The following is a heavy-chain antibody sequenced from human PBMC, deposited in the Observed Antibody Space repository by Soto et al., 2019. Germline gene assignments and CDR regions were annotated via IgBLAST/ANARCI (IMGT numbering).Heavy chain of an antibody. D-gene: IGHD2-8*01. CDR2: ISPNGDST. CDR3: AKVRLTDYLRYAPHL. Sequence: EVQLLESGGGLVQPGGSLRLACAASGFTFNNYAMNWVRQAPGRGLEWVSIISPNGDSTYYADSVKGRFMISRENSQNTVFLQMNSLRAEDTAIYFCAKVRLTDYLRYAPHLWGQGTLVTVSS. CDR1: GFTFNNYA. V-gene: IGHV3-23*01. J-gene: IGHJ3*01.